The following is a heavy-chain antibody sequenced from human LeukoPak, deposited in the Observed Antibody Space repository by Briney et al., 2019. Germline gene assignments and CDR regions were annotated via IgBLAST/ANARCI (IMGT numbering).Heavy chain of an antibody. CDR1: GGSVNYYY. V-gene: IGHV4-59*02. D-gene: IGHD2-15*01. Sequence: SETLSLTCTVSGGSVNYYYWSWIRQPPGEGLEWIGQIHYTGSTIYSPSLKSRLTISIETSKNQFSLKLSSVTAADTALYYCVRTDIVGFFDYLGQGTLVTVSS. CDR2: IHYTGST. J-gene: IGHJ4*02. CDR3: VRTDIVGFFDY.